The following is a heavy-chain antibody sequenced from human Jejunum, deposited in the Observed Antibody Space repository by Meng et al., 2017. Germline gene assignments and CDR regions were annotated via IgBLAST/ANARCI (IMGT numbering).Heavy chain of an antibody. CDR3: ARTPLYSGSYYFDP. V-gene: IGHV4-61*03. D-gene: IGHD1-26*01. Sequence: VHLQGRGPGVGMTFATLALTCTVSGDSGSSDYYYWSLIRPPPGKGLEWIGYVYYSGHTDCNPSLKSRLSISIDTSKNHFSLKLSSVTAADTAVYYCARTPLYSGSYYFDPWGQGALVTVSS. CDR2: VYYSGHT. CDR1: GDSGSSDYYY. J-gene: IGHJ4*02.